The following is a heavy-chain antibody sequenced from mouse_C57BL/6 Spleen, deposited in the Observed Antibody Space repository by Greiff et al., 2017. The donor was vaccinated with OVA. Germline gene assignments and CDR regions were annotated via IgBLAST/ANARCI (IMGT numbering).Heavy chain of an antibody. J-gene: IGHJ2*01. V-gene: IGHV1-82*01. D-gene: IGHD2-2*01. CDR3: ARSGVTFFDY. Sequence: QVQLKESGPELVKPGASVKISCKASGYAFSSSWMNWVKQRPGKGLEWIGRIYPGDGDTNYNGKFKGKATLTADKSSSTAYMQLSSLTSEDSAVYFCARSGVTFFDYWGQGTTLTVSS. CDR1: GYAFSSSW. CDR2: IYPGDGDT.